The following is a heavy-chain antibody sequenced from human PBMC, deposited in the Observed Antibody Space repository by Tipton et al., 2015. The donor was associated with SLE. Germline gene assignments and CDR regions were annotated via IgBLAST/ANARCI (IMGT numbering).Heavy chain of an antibody. CDR3: AKGNRIAVAGNLDY. D-gene: IGHD6-19*01. J-gene: IGHJ4*02. Sequence: SLRLSCAASGFTFSSYGMHWVRQAPGKGLEWVSAISGSGGSTYYADSVKGRFTISRDNSKNTLYLQMNSLRAEDTAVYYCAKGNRIAVAGNLDYWGQGTLVTVSS. V-gene: IGHV3-23*01. CDR1: GFTFSSYG. CDR2: ISGSGGST.